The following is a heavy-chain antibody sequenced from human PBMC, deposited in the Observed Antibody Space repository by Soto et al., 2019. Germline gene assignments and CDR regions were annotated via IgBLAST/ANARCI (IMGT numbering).Heavy chain of an antibody. CDR2: INHSGST. CDR3: ARVGAPVYDYIWGSYPNWFDP. Sequence: QVQLQQWGAGLLKPSETLSLTCAVYGGSFSGYYWSWIRRPPGKGLEWIGEINHSGSTNYNPSLKSRVTISVDTSKNQFSLKLSSVTAADTAVYYCARVGAPVYDYIWGSYPNWFDPWGQGTLVTVSS. J-gene: IGHJ5*02. D-gene: IGHD3-16*02. CDR1: GGSFSGYY. V-gene: IGHV4-34*01.